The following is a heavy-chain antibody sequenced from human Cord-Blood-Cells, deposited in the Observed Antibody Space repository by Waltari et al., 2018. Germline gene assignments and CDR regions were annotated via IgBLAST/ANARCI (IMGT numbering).Heavy chain of an antibody. Sequence: QVQLVQSGAEVKKPGSSVKVSCKASGGTFSSYAISWVRQPPGQGLEWMGGIIPILGIANYAQKFQGRVTITADESTSTAYMELSSLRSEDTAVYYCARLHYYDSSGYYYWYFDLWGRGTLVTVSS. J-gene: IGHJ2*01. D-gene: IGHD3-22*01. V-gene: IGHV1-69*04. CDR1: GGTFSSYA. CDR3: ARLHYYDSSGYYYWYFDL. CDR2: IIPILGIA.